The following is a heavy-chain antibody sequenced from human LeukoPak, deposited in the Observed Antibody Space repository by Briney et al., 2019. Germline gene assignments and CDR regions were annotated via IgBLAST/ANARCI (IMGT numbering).Heavy chain of an antibody. CDR1: GGSFSGYY. V-gene: IGHV4-34*01. CDR2: INHSGST. D-gene: IGHD6-13*01. CDR3: ARVGIAAAYFDY. J-gene: IGHJ4*02. Sequence: SETLSLTCAVYGGSFSGYYWSWIRQPPGKGLEWIGEINHSGSTNYNPSLKSRVTISVDTSKNQFSLKLSSVTAADTAVYYCARVGIAAAYFDYWGQGTLVTVPS.